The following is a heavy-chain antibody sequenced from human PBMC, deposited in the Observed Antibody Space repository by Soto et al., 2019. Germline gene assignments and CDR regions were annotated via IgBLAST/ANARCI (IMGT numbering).Heavy chain of an antibody. Sequence: EVQLVESGGGLIQPGGSLRLSCAVSGFTVSNNYMSWVRQAPGKGLEGVSVIYSGGYTAYGDSVKGRFTISRDNSKNTLYLQIKTLSPADPAVYYWASQPGGGGYWGQGTLVTVSS. V-gene: IGHV3-53*01. CDR3: ASQPGGGGY. CDR1: GFTVSNNY. CDR2: IYSGGYT. J-gene: IGHJ4*02. D-gene: IGHD3-10*01.